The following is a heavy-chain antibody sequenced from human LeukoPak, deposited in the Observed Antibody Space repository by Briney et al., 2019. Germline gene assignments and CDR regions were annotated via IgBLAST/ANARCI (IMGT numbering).Heavy chain of an antibody. CDR3: AKNSGSPDAFDI. Sequence: SVKDSCKASGGTFSSYAISWVRQAPGQGLEWMGGIIPIFGTANYAQKFQGRVTITADESTSTAYMELSSLRSEDTAVYYRAKNSGSPDAFDIWGQGTMVTVSS. CDR2: IIPIFGTA. J-gene: IGHJ3*02. CDR1: GGTFSSYA. D-gene: IGHD1-26*01. V-gene: IGHV1-69*01.